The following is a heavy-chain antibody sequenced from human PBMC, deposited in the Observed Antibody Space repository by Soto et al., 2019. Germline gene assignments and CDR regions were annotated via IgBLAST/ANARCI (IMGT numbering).Heavy chain of an antibody. CDR1: GGSFSGYY. CDR3: ARGKFGGVIVTYYYYYGMDV. D-gene: IGHD3-16*02. CDR2: INHSGST. Sequence: PLETLSLTCAVFGGSFSGYYWSWIRQPPGKGLEWIGEINHSGSTNYNPSLKSRVTISVDTSKNQLSLKLSSVTAADTAVYYCARGKFGGVIVTYYYYYGMDVWGQGTTVTVSS. J-gene: IGHJ6*02. V-gene: IGHV4-34*01.